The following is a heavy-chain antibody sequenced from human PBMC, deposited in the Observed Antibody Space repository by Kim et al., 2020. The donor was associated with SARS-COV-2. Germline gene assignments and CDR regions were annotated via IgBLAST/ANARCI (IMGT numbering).Heavy chain of an antibody. CDR2: IYFTGST. V-gene: IGHV4-59*11. J-gene: IGHJ5*02. CDR3: ARGPSAWMVDP. D-gene: IGHD6-19*01. CDR1: GGSISSHY. Sequence: SETLSLTCSVSGGSISSHYWSWIRRPPGEGLELLGYIYFTGSTNYNPSLKSRVTISVDTSKNQFFLKVTSVTAADTAVYYCARGPSAWMVDPWRQGSLVT.